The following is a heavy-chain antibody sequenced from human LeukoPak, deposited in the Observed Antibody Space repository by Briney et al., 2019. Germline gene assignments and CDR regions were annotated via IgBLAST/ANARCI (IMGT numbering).Heavy chain of an antibody. CDR3: AKAAGAYYYYYMDV. V-gene: IGHV3-23*01. CDR2: VSGSGGST. Sequence: GGSLRLSCAASGFTFSTYAMTWVRQAPGKGLEWVSAVSGSGGSTYYADSVKGRFTISKDNSKNTLYLQMNSLRAEDTAVYYCAKAAGAYYYYYMDVWGKGTTVTVSS. CDR1: GFTFSTYA. J-gene: IGHJ6*03.